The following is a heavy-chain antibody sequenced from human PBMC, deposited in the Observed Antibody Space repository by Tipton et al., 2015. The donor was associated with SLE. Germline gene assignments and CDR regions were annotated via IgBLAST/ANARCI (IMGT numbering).Heavy chain of an antibody. V-gene: IGHV3-30-3*01. CDR1: GFTFSSYA. Sequence: SLRLSCAASGFTFSSYAMHWVRQAPGKGLEWVAVISYDGSNKYYADSVKGRFTISRDNSKNTLYLQMNSLRAEDTAVYYCARDRTIFGVAIAGGYWGQGTLVTVSS. CDR3: ARDRTIFGVAIAGGY. CDR2: ISYDGSNK. J-gene: IGHJ4*02. D-gene: IGHD3-3*01.